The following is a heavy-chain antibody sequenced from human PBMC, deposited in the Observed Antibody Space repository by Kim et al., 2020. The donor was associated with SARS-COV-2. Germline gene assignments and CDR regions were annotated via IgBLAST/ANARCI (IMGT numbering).Heavy chain of an antibody. Sequence: GGSLRLSCAASGFTFSTYGMNWARQAPGKGLEWVALISYDGSNKYYADSMKGRFTISRDNSENTLYLQLNSRRPEDTAVYYCAKALLRGVNFYYYGMDVWGQGTTVTVSS. CDR1: GFTFSTYG. J-gene: IGHJ6*02. V-gene: IGHV3-30*18. D-gene: IGHD3-10*01. CDR2: ISYDGSNK. CDR3: AKALLRGVNFYYYGMDV.